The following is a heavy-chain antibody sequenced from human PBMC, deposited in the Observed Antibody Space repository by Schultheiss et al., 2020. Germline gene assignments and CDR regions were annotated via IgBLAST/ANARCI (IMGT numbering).Heavy chain of an antibody. Sequence: ASVKVSCKASGYTSTSYGISWVRQAPGQGLEWMGWISAYNGNTNYAQKLQGRVTMTTDTSTSTAYMELRSLRSDDTAVYYCARASSSSHYYGMDVWGQGTTVTVSS. CDR1: GYTSTSYG. D-gene: IGHD6-13*01. CDR2: ISAYNGNT. CDR3: ARASSSSHYYGMDV. V-gene: IGHV1-18*01. J-gene: IGHJ6*02.